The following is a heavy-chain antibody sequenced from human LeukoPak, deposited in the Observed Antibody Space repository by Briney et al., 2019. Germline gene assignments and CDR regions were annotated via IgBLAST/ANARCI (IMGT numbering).Heavy chain of an antibody. CDR2: ISSSSSYI. J-gene: IGHJ4*02. V-gene: IGHV3-21*01. CDR3: ARDMVVPAASPWYFDY. Sequence: GGSLRLSCAASGFTFSSYSMNWVRQAPGKGLEWVSSISSSSSYIYYADSVKGRFTISRDNAKNSLYLQMSSLRAEDTAVYYCARDMVVPAASPWYFDYWGQGTLVTVSS. D-gene: IGHD2-2*01. CDR1: GFTFSSYS.